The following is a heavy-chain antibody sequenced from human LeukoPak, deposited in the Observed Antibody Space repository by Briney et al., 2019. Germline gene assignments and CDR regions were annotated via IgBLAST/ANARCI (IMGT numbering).Heavy chain of an antibody. CDR1: GYTLTELS. V-gene: IGHV1-24*01. J-gene: IGHJ1*01. CDR3: AKDQGDYCSGFSCYSGEYGHFQH. D-gene: IGHD2-2*01. CDR2: FDPEDGET. Sequence: ASVKVSCKVSGYTLTELSMHWVRQAPGKGLEWMGGFDPEDGETIYAQKFQGRVTMTEDTSTDTAYMELSSLRSEDTAVYYCAKDQGDYCSGFSCYSGEYGHFQHWGQGTLVTVSS.